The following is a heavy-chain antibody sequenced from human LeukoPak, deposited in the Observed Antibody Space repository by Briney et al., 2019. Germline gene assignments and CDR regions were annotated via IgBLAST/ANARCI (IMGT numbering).Heavy chain of an antibody. Sequence: GGSLRLSCAAYGFTFDDYGMSWVRQAPGKGLEWVSGINWNGGSTGYADSVKGRFTISRDNAKNSLYLQMNSLRAEDTALYYCARPIVGATSDAFDIWGQGTMVTVSS. CDR3: ARPIVGATSDAFDI. D-gene: IGHD1-26*01. J-gene: IGHJ3*02. CDR2: INWNGGST. CDR1: GFTFDDYG. V-gene: IGHV3-20*04.